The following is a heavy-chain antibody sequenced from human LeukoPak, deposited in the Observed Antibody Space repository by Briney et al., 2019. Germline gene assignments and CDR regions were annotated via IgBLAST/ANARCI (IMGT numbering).Heavy chain of an antibody. J-gene: IGHJ4*02. V-gene: IGHV1-46*01. CDR2: INPSGGST. CDR3: AGDYDSSGYSDY. D-gene: IGHD3-22*01. CDR1: GYSFTRYY. Sequence: SGKVSCKASGYSFTRYYMHWVRQAPGQGLEWMGIINPSGGSTNYAQKFQGRVTMTRDTSTSTVYMELSSLRSEDTAVYYCAGDYDSSGYSDYWGQGTLVTVSS.